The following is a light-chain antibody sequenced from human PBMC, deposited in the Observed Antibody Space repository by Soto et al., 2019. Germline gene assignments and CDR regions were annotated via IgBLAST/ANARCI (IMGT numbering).Light chain of an antibody. CDR1: SSNIGSNT. CDR2: SNN. CDR3: AAWDDSLNGPV. J-gene: IGLJ1*01. V-gene: IGLV1-44*01. Sequence: QSVLTQPTSASGTPGQRVTISCSGSSSNIGSNTVNWYQQLPGTAPNLLIYSNNQRPSGVPDRFSGSKSGTSASLAISGLQSEDEADYYCAAWDDSLNGPVFGTGTKLTVL.